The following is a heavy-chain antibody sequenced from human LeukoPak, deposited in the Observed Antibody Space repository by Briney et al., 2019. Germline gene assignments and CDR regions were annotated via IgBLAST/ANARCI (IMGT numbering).Heavy chain of an antibody. Sequence: SVKVSCKASGFTFTSSAMQWVRQARGQGLEWMGGIIPIFGTANYAQKFQGRVTITTDESTSTAYMELSSLRSEDTAVYYCARRGGDNAFDIWGQGTMVTVSS. D-gene: IGHD2-21*02. CDR1: GFTFTSSA. CDR3: ARRGGDNAFDI. CDR2: IIPIFGTA. V-gene: IGHV1-69*05. J-gene: IGHJ3*02.